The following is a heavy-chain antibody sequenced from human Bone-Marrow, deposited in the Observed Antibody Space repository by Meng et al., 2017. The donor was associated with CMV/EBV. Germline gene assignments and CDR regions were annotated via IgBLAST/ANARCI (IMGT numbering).Heavy chain of an antibody. CDR1: GFTVSRNY. Sequence: GESLKISCAASGFTVSRNYMSWVRQAPGKGLEWVSVIYSGGSTYYADSVKGRFTISRDNSKNTLYLQMNSPRAEDTAVYYCAKHLRPGVYYFDYWGQGTLVTCSS. CDR2: IYSGGST. J-gene: IGHJ4*02. V-gene: IGHV3-53*01. D-gene: IGHD2-8*01. CDR3: AKHLRPGVYYFDY.